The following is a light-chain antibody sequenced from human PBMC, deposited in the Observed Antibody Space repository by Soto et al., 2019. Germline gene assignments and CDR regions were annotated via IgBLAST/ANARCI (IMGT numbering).Light chain of an antibody. J-gene: IGKJ4*01. CDR1: QSIGVT. CDR2: VTS. Sequence: EVVMTQSPATLSVSPGDGVTLSFCASQSIGVTLAWYPHKPGQTPRLLSYVTSARATGVPARFSGSRSGPDFTLTISSLQSEDFAIYFCQRYNDWPLTFGGGTRVESK. CDR3: QRYNDWPLT. V-gene: IGKV3-15*01.